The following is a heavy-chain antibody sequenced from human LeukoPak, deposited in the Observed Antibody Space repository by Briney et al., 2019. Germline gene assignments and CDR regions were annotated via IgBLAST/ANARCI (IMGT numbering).Heavy chain of an antibody. D-gene: IGHD3-22*01. V-gene: IGHV4-39*07. CDR2: IYYSGST. Sequence: SETLSLTCTVSGGSISSSSYYWGWIRQPPGKGLEWIGSIYYSGSTYYNPSLKSRVTISVDTSKNQFSLKLSSVTAADTAVYYCARYIIVVVSHFDYWGQGTLVTVSS. J-gene: IGHJ4*02. CDR1: GGSISSSSYY. CDR3: ARYIIVVVSHFDY.